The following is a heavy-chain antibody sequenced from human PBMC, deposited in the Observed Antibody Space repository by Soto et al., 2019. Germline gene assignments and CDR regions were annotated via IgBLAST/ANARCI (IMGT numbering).Heavy chain of an antibody. CDR3: ARVVPAASYYYYYGMDV. D-gene: IGHD2-2*01. J-gene: IGHJ6*02. CDR2: IIPIFGTA. V-gene: IGHV1-69*06. CDR1: GGTFSSYA. Sequence: ASVKVSCKASGGTFSSYAISWVRQAPGQGLEWMGGIIPIFGTANYAQKFQGRVTITADKSTSTAYMELSSLRSEDTAVYYCARVVPAASYYYYYGMDVWGQGTTVTVSS.